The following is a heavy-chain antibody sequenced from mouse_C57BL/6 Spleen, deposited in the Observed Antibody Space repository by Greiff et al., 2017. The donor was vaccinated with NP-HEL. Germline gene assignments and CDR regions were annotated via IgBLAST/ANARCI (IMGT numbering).Heavy chain of an antibody. J-gene: IGHJ4*01. Sequence: VQLQQPGAELVMPGASVKLSCKASGYTFTSYWMHWVKQRPGQGLEWIGEIDPSDSYTNYNQKFKGKSTLTVDKSSSTAYMQLSSLTSEDSAVYYCARRYYGYAMDYWGQGTSVTVSS. CDR1: GYTFTSYW. CDR3: ARRYYGYAMDY. V-gene: IGHV1-69*01. CDR2: IDPSDSYT. D-gene: IGHD1-1*01.